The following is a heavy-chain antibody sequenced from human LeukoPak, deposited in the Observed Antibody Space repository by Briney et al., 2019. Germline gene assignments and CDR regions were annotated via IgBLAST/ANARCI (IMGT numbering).Heavy chain of an antibody. CDR3: ARELLWGDYGDYGEGY. CDR2: ISAYNGNT. J-gene: IGHJ4*02. Sequence: ASVKVSCKASGYTFTSYGISWVRQAPGQGLEWMGWISAYNGNTNYAQKLQGRVTMTTDTSTSTAYMELRSLRSDDTAVYYCARELLWGDYGDYGEGYWGQGTLVTVSS. V-gene: IGHV1-18*01. D-gene: IGHD4-17*01. CDR1: GYTFTSYG.